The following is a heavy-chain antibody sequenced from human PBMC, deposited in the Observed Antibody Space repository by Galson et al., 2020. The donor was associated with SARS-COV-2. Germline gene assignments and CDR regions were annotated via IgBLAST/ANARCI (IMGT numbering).Heavy chain of an antibody. V-gene: IGHV4-39*07. CDR3: ARGLREYSSSSAWFDP. CDR1: GGSISSSSYY. Sequence: SETLSLTCTVSGGSISSSSYYWGWIRQPPGKGLEWIGSIYYSGSTYYNPSLKSRVTISVDTSKNQFSLKLSSVTAADTAVYYCARGLREYSSSSAWFDPWGQGTLVTVSS. CDR2: IYYSGST. J-gene: IGHJ5*02. D-gene: IGHD6-6*01.